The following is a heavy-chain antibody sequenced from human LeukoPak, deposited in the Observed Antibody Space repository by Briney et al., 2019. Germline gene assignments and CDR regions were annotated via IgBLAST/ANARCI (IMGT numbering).Heavy chain of an antibody. CDR3: ARQIKYTSSSTVDYFDH. D-gene: IGHD6-6*01. CDR2: IYYVGST. CDR1: GGSINGDGYY. J-gene: IGHJ4*02. Sequence: NPSETLSLTCTVSGGSINGDGYYWSWIRQHPGKGLEWIGYIYYVGSTFYNPSLKSRVSISIDTSQNQFSLNVRSVTAADTAIYYCARQIKYTSSSTVDYFDHWGQGIVVTVSS. V-gene: IGHV4-31*03.